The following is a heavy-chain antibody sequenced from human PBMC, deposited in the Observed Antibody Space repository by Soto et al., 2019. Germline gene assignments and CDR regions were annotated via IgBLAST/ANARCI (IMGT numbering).Heavy chain of an antibody. CDR2: IYYSGST. CDR3: ARDLGWQNYFDY. Sequence: SETLSLTCTVSGGSISSYYWSWIRQPPGKGLEWIGYIYYSGSTNYNPSLKSRVTISVDTSKNQFSLKLSSVTAADTAVYYCARDLGWQNYFDYWGQGTLVTLSS. D-gene: IGHD2-15*01. J-gene: IGHJ4*02. CDR1: GGSISSYY. V-gene: IGHV4-59*01.